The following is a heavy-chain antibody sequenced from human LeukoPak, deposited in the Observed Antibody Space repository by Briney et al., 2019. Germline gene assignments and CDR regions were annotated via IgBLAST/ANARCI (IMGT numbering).Heavy chain of an antibody. Sequence: GGSLRLSCAASGFTFSSYWIHWVRHAPGKGLEWVSSISGSGGSTYYADSLRGRFTISRDNSRNTLYLHFNSLRAEDTAVYFCAKDVSAGYGSSWYFQHWGQGTLVSVSS. J-gene: IGHJ1*01. CDR2: ISGSGGST. CDR1: GFTFSSYW. D-gene: IGHD6-13*01. V-gene: IGHV3-23*01. CDR3: AKDVSAGYGSSWYFQH.